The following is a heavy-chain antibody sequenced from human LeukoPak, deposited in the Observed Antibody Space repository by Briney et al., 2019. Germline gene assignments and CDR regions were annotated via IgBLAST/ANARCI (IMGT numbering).Heavy chain of an antibody. CDR2: ISAYNGNT. V-gene: IGHV1-18*01. J-gene: IGHJ6*02. CDR3: ARTGITMVRGVIITVHYYGMDV. Sequence: ASVKVSCKASGYTFTSYGISWVRQAPGQGLEWMGWISAYNGNTNYAQKLQGRVTMTTDTSTSTAYMGLRSLRSDDTAVYYCARTGITMVRGVIITVHYYGMDVWGQGTTVTVSS. D-gene: IGHD3-10*01. CDR1: GYTFTSYG.